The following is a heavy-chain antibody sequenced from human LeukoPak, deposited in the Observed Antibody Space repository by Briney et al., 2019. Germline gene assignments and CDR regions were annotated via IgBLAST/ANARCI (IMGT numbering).Heavy chain of an antibody. CDR3: ARALQRYCSSTSCYAFDI. J-gene: IGHJ3*02. CDR2: LSAYNGNT. V-gene: IGHV1-18*01. D-gene: IGHD2-2*01. Sequence: ASVKVSCKASGYTFTSYGISWVRQAPGQGLEWMGWLSAYNGNTNYAQKLQGRVTMTTDTSTSTAYMELRSLRSDDTAVYYCARALQRYCSSTSCYAFDIWGQGTMVTVSS. CDR1: GYTFTSYG.